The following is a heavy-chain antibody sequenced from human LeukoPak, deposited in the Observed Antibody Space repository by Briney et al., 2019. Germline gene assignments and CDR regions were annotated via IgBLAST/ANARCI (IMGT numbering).Heavy chain of an antibody. Sequence: ASVKVSCKASGYTFTSYGISWVRQAPGQGLEWMGWISAYNGNTNYAQKLQGRVTMTTDTSTSTAYMELRSLRSEDTAVYYCARTGGDIVVVPAAIHDAFDIWGQGTMVTVSS. CDR2: ISAYNGNT. CDR1: GYTFTSYG. D-gene: IGHD2-2*01. V-gene: IGHV1-18*01. CDR3: ARTGGDIVVVPAAIHDAFDI. J-gene: IGHJ3*02.